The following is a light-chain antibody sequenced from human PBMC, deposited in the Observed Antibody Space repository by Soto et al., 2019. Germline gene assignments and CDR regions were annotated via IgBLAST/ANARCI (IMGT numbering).Light chain of an antibody. CDR1: QSVSGN. J-gene: IGKJ1*01. CDR2: GAS. V-gene: IGKV3-15*01. Sequence: EIVMTQSPANLSVSPGERATLSCRASQSVSGNLAWYQQKPGQAPRLLIYGASTRATGIPARFSGSGSGTEFTLTIRSLQSEDFAVYYCQQYNNWPRTFVQGTKVEIK. CDR3: QQYNNWPRT.